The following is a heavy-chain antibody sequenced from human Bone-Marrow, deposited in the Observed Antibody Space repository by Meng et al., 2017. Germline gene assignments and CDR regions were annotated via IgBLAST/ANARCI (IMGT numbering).Heavy chain of an antibody. V-gene: IGHV1-18*01. CDR1: GYTFTSYG. D-gene: IGHD3-9*01. J-gene: IGHJ3*02. CDR3: ARGPLLRYFDWFPPGDAFDI. CDR2: ISAYNGNT. Sequence: ASVKVSCKASGYTFTSYGISWVRQAPGQGLEWMGWISAYNGNTNYAQKLQGRVTMTTETSTSTAYMELRSLRSDDTAVYYCARGPLLRYFDWFPPGDAFDIWGQGTMVTVSS.